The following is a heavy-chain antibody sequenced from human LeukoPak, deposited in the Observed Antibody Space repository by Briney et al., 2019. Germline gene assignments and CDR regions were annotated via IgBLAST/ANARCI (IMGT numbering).Heavy chain of an antibody. Sequence: ASVKVSCNASGYTFTSYAMHWVRQAPGQRLEWMGWINAGNGNTKYSQKFQGRVTITRDTSASTAYMELSSLRSEDTAVYYCARGTTDYYYYGMDVWGQGTTVTVSS. CDR2: INAGNGNT. CDR1: GYTFTSYA. D-gene: IGHD4-11*01. CDR3: ARGTTDYYYYGMDV. V-gene: IGHV1-3*01. J-gene: IGHJ6*02.